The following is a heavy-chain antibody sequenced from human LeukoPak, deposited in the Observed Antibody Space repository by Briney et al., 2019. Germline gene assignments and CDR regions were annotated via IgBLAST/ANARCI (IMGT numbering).Heavy chain of an antibody. CDR2: INPNSGNT. Sequence: ASVKVSCKASGYTFTGYYMHWVRQAPGQGLEWMGWINPNSGNTGYAQKFQGRVTMTRNTSISTAYMELSSLRSEDTAVYYCARGRWELDYWGQGTLVTVSS. D-gene: IGHD1-26*01. CDR1: GYTFTGYY. CDR3: ARGRWELDY. V-gene: IGHV1-8*02. J-gene: IGHJ4*02.